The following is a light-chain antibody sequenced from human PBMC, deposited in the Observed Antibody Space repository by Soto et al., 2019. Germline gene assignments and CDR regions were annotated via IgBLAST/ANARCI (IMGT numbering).Light chain of an antibody. V-gene: IGKV1-5*03. J-gene: IGKJ1*01. Sequence: DIQMTQSPSTMSAYVGDRVTITCRASQSISSWLAWYQQKPGTAPKLLIYKAPTLQSGVPSRFSGSGSGTEFTLTISSLQPDDSATYYCQQYNDNWTFGQGTKVDIK. CDR3: QQYNDNWT. CDR1: QSISSW. CDR2: KAP.